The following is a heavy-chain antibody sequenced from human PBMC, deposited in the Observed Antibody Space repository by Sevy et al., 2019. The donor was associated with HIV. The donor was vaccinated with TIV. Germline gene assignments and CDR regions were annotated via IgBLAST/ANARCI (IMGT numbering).Heavy chain of an antibody. CDR1: GFTFSSYS. CDR2: ISSSSSYI. D-gene: IGHD6-19*01. J-gene: IGHJ6*02. V-gene: IGHV3-21*01. Sequence: GGSLRLSCAASGFTFSSYSMNWVRQAPGKGLEWVSSISSSSSYIYYADSVKGRFTISRDNAKNSLYLQMNSLRAEDTAVYYCARAYTSFSSGWYKDYYGMHVWGQGTTVTVSS. CDR3: ARAYTSFSSGWYKDYYGMHV.